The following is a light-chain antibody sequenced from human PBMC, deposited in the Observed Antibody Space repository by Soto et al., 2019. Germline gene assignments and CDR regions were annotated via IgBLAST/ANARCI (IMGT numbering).Light chain of an antibody. CDR3: QQFNNYPLT. CDR2: DAS. V-gene: IGKV1D-13*01. CDR1: PGVSSS. J-gene: IGKJ5*01. Sequence: AIQFTQSPSSLSASAGDRVTITCRASPGVSSSLAWYQQKPGTAPKLLIYDASDLETGVPSRFSGSGSGTDFTLTISSLQPEDFATYYCQQFNNYPLTFGQGTRLEIK.